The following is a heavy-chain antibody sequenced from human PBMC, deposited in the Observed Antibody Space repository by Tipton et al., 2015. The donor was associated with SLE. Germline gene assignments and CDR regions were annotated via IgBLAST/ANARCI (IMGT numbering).Heavy chain of an antibody. CDR3: ARVEYYYGSGSYPALFDY. Sequence: QSGAEVKKPGASVKVSCKASGYTFTTYGISWVRQAAGQGLEWMGWISGYNGKTNYAQKMQGRVTMTTDPSTSTAYTELRSLRSDDTAVYFCARVEYYYGSGSYPALFDYWGQGSLVTVSS. V-gene: IGHV1-18*01. J-gene: IGHJ4*02. D-gene: IGHD3-10*01. CDR1: GYTFTTYG. CDR2: ISGYNGKT.